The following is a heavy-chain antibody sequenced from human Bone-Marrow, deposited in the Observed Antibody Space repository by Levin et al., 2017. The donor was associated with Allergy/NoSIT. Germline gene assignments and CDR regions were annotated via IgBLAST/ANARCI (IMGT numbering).Heavy chain of an antibody. D-gene: IGHD3-3*02. CDR3: AGSILRGSKYVGGIYGMDV. J-gene: IGHJ6*02. V-gene: IGHV3-11*01. Sequence: GGSLRLSCAGSGFTFSDYYMSWIRQAPGKGLEWMSYISSSGSTIYYAESVKGRFTISRDNAKKSVYLQINSLRAEDTAVYYCAGSILRGSKYVGGIYGMDVWGQGTTVTVSS. CDR2: ISSSGSTI. CDR1: GFTFSDYY.